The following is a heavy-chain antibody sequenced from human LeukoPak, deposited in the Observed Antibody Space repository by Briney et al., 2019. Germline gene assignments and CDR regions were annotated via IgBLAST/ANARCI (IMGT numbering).Heavy chain of an antibody. V-gene: IGHV3-48*03. CDR2: ISSSGAII. CDR1: GFTFRSYE. J-gene: IGHJ6*03. CDR3: ARDGYSGSYYRLYYFFMDV. Sequence: GGSLRLSCAASGFTFRSYEMHWVRQAPGKGLEWLSYISSSGAIIYYADSVKGRFTISRDNSENTLYLQMNSLRGEDTAVYYCARDGYSGSYYRLYYFFMDVWGKGTTVTVSS. D-gene: IGHD1-26*01.